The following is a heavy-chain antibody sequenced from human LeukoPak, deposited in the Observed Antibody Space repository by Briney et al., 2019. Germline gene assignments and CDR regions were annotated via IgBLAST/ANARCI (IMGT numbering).Heavy chain of an antibody. J-gene: IGHJ3*02. CDR3: TTVALNYYDNGLDAFDI. Sequence: PGGSLRLSCAASGFTFSNAWMSWVRQAPGKGLEWVGRIKSKTDGGTTDYAAPVKGRFTISRDDSKNTLYLQMNSLKTEDTAVYYCTTVALNYYDNGLDAFDIWGQGTMVTVSS. D-gene: IGHD3-22*01. V-gene: IGHV3-15*01. CDR1: GFTFSNAW. CDR2: IKSKTDGGTT.